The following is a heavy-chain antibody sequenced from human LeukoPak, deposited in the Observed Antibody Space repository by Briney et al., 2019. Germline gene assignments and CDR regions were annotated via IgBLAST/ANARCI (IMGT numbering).Heavy chain of an antibody. J-gene: IGHJ4*02. D-gene: IGHD6-13*01. CDR1: GFTFSSYW. V-gene: IGHV3-7*04. CDR3: ARETIAAAGYYFFAY. Sequence: GGSLRLSCAASGFTFSSYWMSWVRQAPGKGLEWVANIKQDGSEKYYVDSVKGRFTISRDNAKNSLYLQMNSLRAEDTAVYYCARETIAAAGYYFFAYWARETQVTVSS. CDR2: IKQDGSEK.